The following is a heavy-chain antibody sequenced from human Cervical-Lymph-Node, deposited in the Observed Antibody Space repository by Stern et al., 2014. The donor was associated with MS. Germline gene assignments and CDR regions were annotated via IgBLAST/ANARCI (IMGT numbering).Heavy chain of an antibody. CDR2: ISYDGSSQ. J-gene: IGHJ4*02. D-gene: IGHD6-25*01. Sequence: DQLVESGGGVVQPGRSLRLSCATSGFTFGRHSMHWVRQAPGQGLEWVAIISYDGSSQHYADSVKGRFTISRDNSNNTLYLQMNSLKVEDTAMYYCARPAAARYFDYWGQGSQVTVSS. V-gene: IGHV3-30-3*01. CDR1: GFTFGRHS. CDR3: ARPAAARYFDY.